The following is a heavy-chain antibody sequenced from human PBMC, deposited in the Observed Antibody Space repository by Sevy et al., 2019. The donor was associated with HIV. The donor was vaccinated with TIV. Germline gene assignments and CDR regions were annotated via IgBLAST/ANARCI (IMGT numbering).Heavy chain of an antibody. D-gene: IGHD1-1*01. CDR1: GFSLNTYW. CDR2: INQDGSVK. J-gene: IGHJ4*02. CDR3: VRAIQLDASF. Sequence: GGSLRLSCAASGFSLNTYWMSWVRQAPGKGLEWVANINQDGSVKYYLDSVKGRFTISRDNARNLLYLQMNSLRAEDTALYYCVRAIQLDASFRGQGTLVTVSS. V-gene: IGHV3-7*01.